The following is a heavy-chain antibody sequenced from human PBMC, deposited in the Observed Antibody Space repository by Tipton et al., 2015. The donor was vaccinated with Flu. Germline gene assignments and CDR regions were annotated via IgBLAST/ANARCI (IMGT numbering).Heavy chain of an antibody. CDR3: ARDLAVRRY. Sequence: SLRLSCAASGFSFSTYWMSWVRQAPGKGPEWVANIKPDGSEKYYVDAVEGRFTISRDNAKNSLYLHMNTLRVEDTAVYYCARDLAVRRYWGQGSLVVVSS. J-gene: IGHJ4*02. CDR1: GFSFSTYW. D-gene: IGHD3-16*01. V-gene: IGHV3-7*01. CDR2: IKPDGSEK.